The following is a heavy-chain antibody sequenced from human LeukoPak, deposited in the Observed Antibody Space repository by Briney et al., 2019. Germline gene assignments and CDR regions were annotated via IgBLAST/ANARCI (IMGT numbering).Heavy chain of an antibody. J-gene: IGHJ4*02. V-gene: IGHV6-1*01. CDR1: GDSVFSSTAA. CDR3: ARDDVGRRYDY. D-gene: IGHD1-26*01. Sequence: SQTLSLACAISGDSVFSSTAAWNWIRQSPSRGLEWLGRTYYRSNWINEYAISVRGRLAINPDTSKNQFSLQLNSVTPEDTAVYFCARDDVGRRYDYWGQGIRVTVSS. CDR2: TYYRSNWIN.